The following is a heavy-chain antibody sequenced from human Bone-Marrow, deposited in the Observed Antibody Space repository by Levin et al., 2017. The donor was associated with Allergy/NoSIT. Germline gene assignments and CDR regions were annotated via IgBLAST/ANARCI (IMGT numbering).Heavy chain of an antibody. J-gene: IGHJ4*02. D-gene: IGHD1-1*01. CDR3: ARGYELEAN. V-gene: IGHV3-33*01. Sequence: GESLKISCAASGFTFSSYGMHWVRQAPGKGLEWVAVIWYDGSNKYYADSVKGRFTISRDNSKNTLYLQMNSLRAEDTAVYYCARGYELEANWGQGTLVTVSS. CDR1: GFTFSSYG. CDR2: IWYDGSNK.